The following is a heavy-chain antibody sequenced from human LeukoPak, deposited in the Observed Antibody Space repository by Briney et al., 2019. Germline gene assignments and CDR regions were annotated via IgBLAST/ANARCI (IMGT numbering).Heavy chain of an antibody. CDR2: IIPIFGTA. D-gene: IGHD6-13*01. Sequence: SVKVSCKASGGTFSSYAISWVRQAPGQGLEWMGGIIPIFGTANYAQKFQGRVTITADESTSTAYMELSSLRSEDTAVYYCARESVFGSSWTYYYYGMDVWGQGTAVTVSS. CDR3: ARESVFGSSWTYYYYGMDV. V-gene: IGHV1-69*13. J-gene: IGHJ6*02. CDR1: GGTFSSYA.